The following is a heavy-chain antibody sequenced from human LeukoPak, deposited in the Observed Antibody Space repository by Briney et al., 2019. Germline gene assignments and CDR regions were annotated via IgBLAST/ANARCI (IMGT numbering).Heavy chain of an antibody. Sequence: AASVKVSCKASGYIFTSYAMHWVRQAPVQRLEWMGWINAGNGNTKYSQKFQGRVTITRDTSASTVYMELSSLRSEDTAVYYCARDIDRVFNWFDPWGQGTLVTVSS. V-gene: IGHV1-3*01. CDR3: ARDIDRVFNWFDP. CDR1: GYIFTSYA. J-gene: IGHJ5*02. CDR2: INAGNGNT. D-gene: IGHD6-13*01.